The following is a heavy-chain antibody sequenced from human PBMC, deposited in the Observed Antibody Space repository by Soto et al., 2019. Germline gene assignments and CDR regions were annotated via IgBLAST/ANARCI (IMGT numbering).Heavy chain of an antibody. D-gene: IGHD3-10*01. J-gene: IGHJ4*02. CDR2: IRQDGSEQ. Sequence: GGSLRLSCAGSGFTFSSYAMSWVRQAPGKGLEWVANIRQDGSEQYYVDSVKGRFTISRDNAKDSLFLQMNSLGADDTALYYCARVIAHGLDPVYFDSWGQGALVTVSS. CDR1: GFTFSSYA. V-gene: IGHV3-7*01. CDR3: ARVIAHGLDPVYFDS.